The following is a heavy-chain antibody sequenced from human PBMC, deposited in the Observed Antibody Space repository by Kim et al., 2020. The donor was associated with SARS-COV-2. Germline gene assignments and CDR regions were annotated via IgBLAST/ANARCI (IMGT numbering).Heavy chain of an antibody. CDR3: ARDNYACSGGSCVLDYGMDV. CDR1: GFTFSSYE. CDR2: ISSSGSTI. Sequence: GGSLRLSCAASGFTFSSYEMNWVRQAPGKGLEWVSYISSSGSTIYYADSVKGRFTISRDNAKNSLYLQMNSLRAEDTAVYYCARDNYACSGGSCVLDYGMDVWGQGTTVTVSS. D-gene: IGHD2-15*01. J-gene: IGHJ6*02. V-gene: IGHV3-48*03.